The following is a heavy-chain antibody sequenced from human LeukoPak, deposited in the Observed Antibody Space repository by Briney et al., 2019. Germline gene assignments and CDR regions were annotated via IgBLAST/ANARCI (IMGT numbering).Heavy chain of an antibody. D-gene: IGHD3-22*01. V-gene: IGHV4-38-2*02. J-gene: IGHJ4*02. CDR2: IYHSGST. Sequence: SETLSLTCTVSGYSISSGYYWGWIRQPPGKGLEWIGSIYHSGSTYYNPSLKSRVTISVATSKNQFSLKLSSVTAADTAVYYCARDLGDSSGGNFFDYWGQGTLVTVSS. CDR3: ARDLGDSSGGNFFDY. CDR1: GYSISSGYY.